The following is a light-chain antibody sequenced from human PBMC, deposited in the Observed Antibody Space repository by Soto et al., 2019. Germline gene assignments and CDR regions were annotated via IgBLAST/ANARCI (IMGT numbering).Light chain of an antibody. Sequence: SALTQPASVSGSPGQSITISCTGTSSDVGDNNCVSWYQQHPGKAPKLMIYDVTHRPSGISNRFSGSKSGNTASLTISGLQAEDEADYYCSSYTSSSTLYVFGTGTKLTVL. CDR3: SSYTSSSTLYV. CDR2: DVT. CDR1: SSDVGDNNC. V-gene: IGLV2-14*01. J-gene: IGLJ1*01.